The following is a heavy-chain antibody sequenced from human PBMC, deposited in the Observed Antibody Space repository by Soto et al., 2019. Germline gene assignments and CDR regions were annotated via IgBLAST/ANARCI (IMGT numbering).Heavy chain of an antibody. Sequence: SGPTLVNPTQTLTLTCTSSGFSLSTSGMCVNWIRQPPGKALEWLARIDWDDDKYYSTSLKTRLTISKDTSKNQVVLTMTNMDPVDTATYYCARDTLVGGYFDYWGQGTLVTVSS. CDR2: IDWDDDK. CDR1: GFSLSTSGMC. J-gene: IGHJ4*02. CDR3: ARDTLVGGYFDY. V-gene: IGHV2-70*11. D-gene: IGHD6-13*01.